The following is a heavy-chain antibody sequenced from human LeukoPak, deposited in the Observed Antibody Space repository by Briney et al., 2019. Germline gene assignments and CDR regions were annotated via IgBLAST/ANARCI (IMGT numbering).Heavy chain of an antibody. CDR2: IKSKVDGETT. V-gene: IGHV3-15*01. CDR1: GFTFSSAW. J-gene: IGHJ4*02. CDR3: SRRFWTGYYDS. Sequence: GGSLRLSCAASGFTFSSAWMTWVRQAPGKGLEYVARIKSKVDGETTDCIAPVKGRFIISRDDSKNTLYLQMNSLRTEDTAVYYCSRRFWTGYYDSWGQGTLVTVSS. D-gene: IGHD3/OR15-3a*01.